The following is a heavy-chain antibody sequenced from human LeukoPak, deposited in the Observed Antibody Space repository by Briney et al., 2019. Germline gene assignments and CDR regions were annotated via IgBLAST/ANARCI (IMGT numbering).Heavy chain of an antibody. V-gene: IGHV4-4*07. CDR2: IYPSGNT. CDR3: AREDSGSYYNYYYFYMDV. CDR1: GGSFSSYF. Sequence: PSETLSLTCSISGGSFSSYFWSWVRQPAGKGLEWIGRIYPSGNTNYNPSLKSRVTLSVDTSKTQFSLRLRSVTAADTAVYYCAREDSGSYYNYYYFYMDVWGKGTTVTISS. D-gene: IGHD3-10*01. J-gene: IGHJ6*03.